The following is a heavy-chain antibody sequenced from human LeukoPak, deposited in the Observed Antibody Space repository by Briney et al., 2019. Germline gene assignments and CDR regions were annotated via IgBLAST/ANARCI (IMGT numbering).Heavy chain of an antibody. V-gene: IGHV3-74*01. CDR1: GFTFNNAW. J-gene: IGHJ6*04. CDR2: INSDGSST. CDR3: AELGITMIGGV. D-gene: IGHD3-10*02. Sequence: GGSLRLSCAASGFTFNNAWMTWVRQAPGKGLVWVSRINSDGSSTSYADSVKGRFTISRDNAKNTLYLQMNSLRAEDTAVYYCAELGITMIGGVWGKGTTVTISS.